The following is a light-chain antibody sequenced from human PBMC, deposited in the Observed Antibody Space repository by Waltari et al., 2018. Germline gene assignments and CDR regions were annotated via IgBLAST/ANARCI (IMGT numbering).Light chain of an antibody. V-gene: IGKV1-5*03. CDR1: QNINTW. J-gene: IGKJ1*01. Sequence: DIQMTQFPSTLSASVVYRVPITSRASQNINTWLAWYQQKPGQVPKLLIYRASNLQTGVPSRFSGSGSGTEFTLAISSLQPDDFATYYCQQYNSYSQTFGQGTKVEV. CDR3: QQYNSYSQT. CDR2: RAS.